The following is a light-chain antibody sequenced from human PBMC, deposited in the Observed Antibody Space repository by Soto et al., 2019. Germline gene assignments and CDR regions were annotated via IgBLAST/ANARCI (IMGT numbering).Light chain of an antibody. CDR1: QSVRSSY. J-gene: IGKJ2*01. CDR2: GAS. CDR3: QQYGSSPPYT. V-gene: IGKV3-20*01. Sequence: EIVLTQSPGTLSLSPGERATLSCRASQSVRSSYLAWYQQKPGQAPRLLIYGASSRATGIPNRCSGSGSGTDFTLTISRLEPDEFAVYYGQQYGSSPPYTVGQGTKLEIK.